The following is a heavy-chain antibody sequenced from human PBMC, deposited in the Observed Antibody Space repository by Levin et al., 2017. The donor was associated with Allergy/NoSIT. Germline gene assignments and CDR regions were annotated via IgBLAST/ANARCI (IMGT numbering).Heavy chain of an antibody. Sequence: RSGGSLRLSCEASGFIFDDYAMHWVRQAPGKGLEWVSGISWNSGSISYVDSVKGRFTISRDNAKNSLSLQMNSLRVEDTALYYCAKMDCSSINCYPDYWGQGTLVTVSS. D-gene: IGHD2-2*01. CDR1: GFIFDDYA. CDR3: AKMDCSSINCYPDY. CDR2: ISWNSGSI. V-gene: IGHV3-9*01. J-gene: IGHJ4*02.